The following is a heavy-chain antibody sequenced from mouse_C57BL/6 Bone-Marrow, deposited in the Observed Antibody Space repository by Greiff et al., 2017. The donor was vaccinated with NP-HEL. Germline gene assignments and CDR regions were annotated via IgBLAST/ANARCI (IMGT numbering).Heavy chain of an antibody. CDR3: ARGWGFDY. CDR2: INPSTGGT. V-gene: IGHV1-42*01. D-gene: IGHD2-3*01. Sequence: VQLQQSGPELVKPGASVKISCKASGYSFTGYYMNWVKQSPEKSLEWIGEINPSTGGTTYNQKFKAKATLTVDKSSSTAYMQLKSLTSEDSAVYYCARGWGFDYWGQGTTLTVSS. CDR1: GYSFTGYY. J-gene: IGHJ2*01.